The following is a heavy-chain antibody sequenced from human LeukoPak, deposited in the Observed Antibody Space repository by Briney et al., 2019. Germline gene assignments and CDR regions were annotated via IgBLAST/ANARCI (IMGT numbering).Heavy chain of an antibody. D-gene: IGHD1-26*01. V-gene: IGHV4-31*03. Sequence: SETLSLTCTVSGGSISSGGYYWSWIRQHPGKGLEWIGYIYYSGGTYYNPSLKSRVTISVDTSKNQFSLKLSSGTAADTAVYYCAEIRGVNFDYWGQGTLVTVSS. CDR3: AEIRGVNFDY. CDR1: GGSISSGGYY. J-gene: IGHJ4*02. CDR2: IYYSGGT.